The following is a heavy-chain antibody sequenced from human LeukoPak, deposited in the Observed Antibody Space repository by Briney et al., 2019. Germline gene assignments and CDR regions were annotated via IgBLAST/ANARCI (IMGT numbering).Heavy chain of an antibody. CDR1: AGSISSYY. D-gene: IGHD5-24*01. CDR2: IYYSGST. V-gene: IGHV4-59*01. CDR3: ARIPRRRRDGYIMGDYFDS. J-gene: IGHJ4*02. Sequence: SETLSLTCTVSAGSISSYYWSWIRQPPGKGLEWIGYIYYSGSTNYNPSLKSRVTISVDTSKNQFSLKLNSVTAADTAVYYCARIPRRRRDGYIMGDYFDSWGQTTLVTVSS.